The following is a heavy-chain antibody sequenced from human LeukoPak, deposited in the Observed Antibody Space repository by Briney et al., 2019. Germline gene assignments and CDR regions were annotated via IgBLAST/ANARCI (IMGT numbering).Heavy chain of an antibody. J-gene: IGHJ4*02. V-gene: IGHV3-53*01. CDR1: GFTVSSNY. Sequence: GGSLRLSCAASGFTVSSNYMSWVRQAPGKGLEWVSVIYSGGSTYYADSVKGRFTISRDNSKNTLYLQMNSLRAEDTAVYYCARVFVTTGTIGFDYWGQGTLVTVSS. CDR2: IYSGGST. D-gene: IGHD1-1*01. CDR3: ARVFVTTGTIGFDY.